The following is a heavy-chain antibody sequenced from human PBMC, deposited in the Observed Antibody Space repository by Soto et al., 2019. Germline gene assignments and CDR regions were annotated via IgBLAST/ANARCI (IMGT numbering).Heavy chain of an antibody. D-gene: IGHD3-3*01. CDR2: IYNSATT. J-gene: IGHJ4*02. V-gene: IGHV4-31*03. CDR1: GGSISTGGYY. CDR3: ARSVILSGGSYKGLIRLHYFDT. Sequence: PSETLSLTCTVSGGSISTGGYYWSWIRQHPGKGLEWIGYIYNSATTYYNPSLKSRVTISVDTSKNQFSLKLSSVTVADSAVYYCARSVILSGGSYKGLIRLHYFDTWGPGTLVTVSS.